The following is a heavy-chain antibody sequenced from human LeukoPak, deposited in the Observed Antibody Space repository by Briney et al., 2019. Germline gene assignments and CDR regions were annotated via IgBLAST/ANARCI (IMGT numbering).Heavy chain of an antibody. CDR3: AKVSPERHCSGGSCYPREDY. V-gene: IGHV3-23*01. CDR1: GFTFSSYA. Sequence: GGSLRLSCAASGFTFSSYAMSWVRQAPGKGLEWVSAISGSGGSTYYADSVKGRFTISRDNSKNTLYLQMNSLRAEDTAVYYCAKVSPERHCSGGSCYPREDYWGQGTLVTVSS. CDR2: ISGSGGST. J-gene: IGHJ4*02. D-gene: IGHD2-15*01.